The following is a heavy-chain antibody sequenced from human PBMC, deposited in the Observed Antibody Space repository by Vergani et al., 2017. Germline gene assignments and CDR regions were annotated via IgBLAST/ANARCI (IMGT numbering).Heavy chain of an antibody. V-gene: IGHV3-9*01. CDR1: GFTFDDYA. Sequence: EVQLVESGGGLVQPGRSLRLSCAASGFTFDDYAMHWVRQAPGKGLEWVSGISWNSGSIGYADSVKGRFTISRDNAKNSLYLQMNSLRAEDTALYHCARDGYSGYDLGWFDPWGQGTLVTVSS. CDR2: ISWNSGSI. J-gene: IGHJ5*02. CDR3: ARDGYSGYDLGWFDP. D-gene: IGHD5-12*01.